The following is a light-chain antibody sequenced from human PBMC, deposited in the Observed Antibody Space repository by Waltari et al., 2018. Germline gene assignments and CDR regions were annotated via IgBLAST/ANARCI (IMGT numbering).Light chain of an antibody. CDR2: GAS. CDR3: QQYNNWPRT. V-gene: IGKV3-15*01. CDR1: QRINSN. Sequence: EIVMTQSPATLSVSPGERATLSCRASQRINSNLAWYQQKPGHAPMLLIYGASTRATGIPARFAGTGSGTEFTLTISSLQSEDFAVYYCQQYNNWPRTFGQGTKVEIK. J-gene: IGKJ1*01.